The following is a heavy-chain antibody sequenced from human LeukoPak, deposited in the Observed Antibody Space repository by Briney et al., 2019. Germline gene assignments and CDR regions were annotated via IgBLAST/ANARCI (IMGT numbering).Heavy chain of an antibody. CDR2: ISGSGGAT. Sequence: GGSLRLSCEASDSTLTSYALSWVRQAPGKGLDWVSAISGSGGATFYADSVKGRFTVSRDNSKNTLYLQMNSLRAEDTAVYYCAKDRVYDSSGILPHWGQGTLVTVSS. CDR1: DSTLTSYA. V-gene: IGHV3-23*01. D-gene: IGHD3-22*01. CDR3: AKDRVYDSSGILPH. J-gene: IGHJ4*02.